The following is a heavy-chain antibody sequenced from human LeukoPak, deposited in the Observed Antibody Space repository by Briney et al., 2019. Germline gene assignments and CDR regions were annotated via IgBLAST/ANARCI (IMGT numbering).Heavy chain of an antibody. CDR3: ARERLQARLLWFGELSWENRVQNEAWFDP. CDR1: GFSVASIY. J-gene: IGHJ5*02. V-gene: IGHV3-11*05. CDR2: IRCCNNYT. Sequence: GGSLRLSCSASGFSVASIYMSWLREATGEGVEWVSYIRCCNNYTNYADSVKGRIQIYSDNGKNALYPQMNSLRAEETAVYYCARERLQARLLWFGELSWENRVQNEAWFDPWGQGTLVTVSS. D-gene: IGHD3-10*01.